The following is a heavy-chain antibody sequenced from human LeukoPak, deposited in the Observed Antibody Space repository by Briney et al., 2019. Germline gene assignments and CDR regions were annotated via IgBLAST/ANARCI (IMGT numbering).Heavy chain of an antibody. CDR3: ARKSGSYSPKQNAFDI. V-gene: IGHV4-4*07. J-gene: IGHJ3*02. D-gene: IGHD1-26*01. Sequence: PSETLSLTCTVSGGSISSYYWSWIRQPAGKGLEWIGRIYTSGSTNYNPSLKSRVTMSVDTSKNQFSLKLSSVTAADTAVYYCARKSGSYSPKQNAFDIWGQGTMVTVSS. CDR2: IYTSGST. CDR1: GGSISSYY.